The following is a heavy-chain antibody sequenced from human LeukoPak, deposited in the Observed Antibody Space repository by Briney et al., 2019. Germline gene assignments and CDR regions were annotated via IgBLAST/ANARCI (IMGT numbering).Heavy chain of an antibody. D-gene: IGHD2-2*01. V-gene: IGHV3-7*01. CDR3: ARAIVVVPAVLYFDY. CDR1: GFTFSSYW. Sequence: PGGSLRLSCAASGFTFSSYWMSWVRQAPGKGLEWVANIKQDGSEKYYVYSVEGRFTISRDNAKNSLYLQMNSLRAEDTAVYYCARAIVVVPAVLYFDYWGQGTLVTVSS. CDR2: IKQDGSEK. J-gene: IGHJ4*02.